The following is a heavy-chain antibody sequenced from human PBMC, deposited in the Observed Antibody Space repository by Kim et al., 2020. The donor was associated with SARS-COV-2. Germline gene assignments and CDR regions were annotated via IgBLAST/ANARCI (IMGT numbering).Heavy chain of an antibody. J-gene: IGHJ4*02. D-gene: IGHD6-19*01. Sequence: YADALKGRFTISRYNNKNCLYLDMRSLRTEDTAIYYCAKDPRTSGWYYLDSWGQGTLVTVSS. V-gene: IGHV3-43*01. CDR3: AKDPRTSGWYYLDS.